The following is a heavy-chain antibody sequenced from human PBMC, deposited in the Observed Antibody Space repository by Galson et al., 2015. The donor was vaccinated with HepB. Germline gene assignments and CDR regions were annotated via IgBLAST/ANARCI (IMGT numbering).Heavy chain of an antibody. CDR2: IYPGDSDT. J-gene: IGHJ5*02. Sequence: QSGAEVKKPGESLKISCKGSGYSFTSDWIGWVRQVPGKGLEWVGIIYPGDSDTRYSPSFQGHVTISADKSISAAYLQWSSLKASDTAMYYCARQGSTVVIINWFDPWGQGTLVTVSS. CDR1: GYSFTSDW. V-gene: IGHV5-51*01. D-gene: IGHD4-23*01. CDR3: ARQGSTVVIINWFDP.